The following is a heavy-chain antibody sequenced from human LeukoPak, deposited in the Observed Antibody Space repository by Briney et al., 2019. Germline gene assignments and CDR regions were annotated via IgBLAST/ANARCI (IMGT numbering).Heavy chain of an antibody. Sequence: ASVKVSCKASGYTFTSYAMNWVRQAPGRGLEWVGWINTNTGNPTYAQGLTGRFVFSLDTSVSTAYLQISSLKAEDTAVYYCARGSGDYEGSYYFDYWGQGTLVTVSS. CDR3: ARGSGDYEGSYYFDY. D-gene: IGHD4-17*01. J-gene: IGHJ4*02. CDR2: INTNTGNP. V-gene: IGHV7-4-1*02. CDR1: GYTFTSYA.